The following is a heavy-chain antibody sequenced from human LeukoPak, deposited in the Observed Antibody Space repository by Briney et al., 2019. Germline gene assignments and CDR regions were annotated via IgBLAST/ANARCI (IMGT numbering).Heavy chain of an antibody. CDR1: GFTFSSYG. CDR3: AKDVDPFGSGSYVEGFDY. J-gene: IGHJ4*02. V-gene: IGHV3-30*18. D-gene: IGHD3-10*01. Sequence: GGSLRLSCAASGFTFSSYGMHWVRQAPGKGLEWVAVISSDASNKYYADSVKGRFTISRDNSKNTLYLQMNSLRAEDTAVYYCAKDVDPFGSGSYVEGFDYWGQGTLVTVSS. CDR2: ISSDASNK.